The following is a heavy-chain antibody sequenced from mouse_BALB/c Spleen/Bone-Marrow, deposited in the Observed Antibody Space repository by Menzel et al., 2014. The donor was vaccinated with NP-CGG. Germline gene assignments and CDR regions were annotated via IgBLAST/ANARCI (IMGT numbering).Heavy chain of an antibody. CDR2: IHPSDSET. V-gene: IGHV1-61*01. J-gene: IGHJ3*01. CDR1: DYSFNSYW. Sequence: QVQLKESGAEVVRPGGSAKLSCKASDYSFNSYWMNWVKQRPGQGLEWIGMIHPSDSETRLNQKFKDKATLTVDKSSSTAYMQLNSPTSEDSGVYYCARRGYAEGLAYWGQGTVVTVSA. CDR3: ARRGYAEGLAY.